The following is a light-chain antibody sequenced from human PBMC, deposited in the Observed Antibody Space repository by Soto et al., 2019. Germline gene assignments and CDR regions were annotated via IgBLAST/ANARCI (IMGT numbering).Light chain of an antibody. CDR2: GAS. J-gene: IGKJ1*01. CDR3: QQYGSSPWT. CDR1: QSVDTY. Sequence: EIVLTQSPATLSLSPGERATLSCRASQSVDTYLAWYQQKPGQAPRLLIYGASSRATGIPDRFSGSGSGTDFTLTISRLEPEDFAVYYCQQYGSSPWTFGQGTKV. V-gene: IGKV3-20*01.